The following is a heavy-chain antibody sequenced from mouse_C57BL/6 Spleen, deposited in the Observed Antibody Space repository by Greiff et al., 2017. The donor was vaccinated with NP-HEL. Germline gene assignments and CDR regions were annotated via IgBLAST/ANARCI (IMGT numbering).Heavy chain of an antibody. CDR2: INPNNGGT. J-gene: IGHJ3*01. D-gene: IGHD2-5*01. Sequence: EVQLQQSGPELVKPGASVKISCKASGYTFTDYYMNWVKQSHGKSLQWIGDINPNNGGTSYNQKFKGKATLTVDKSSSTAYMELRSLTSEDSAVYYCARSRAYYSNPFAYWGQGTLVTVSA. CDR1: GYTFTDYY. V-gene: IGHV1-26*01. CDR3: ARSRAYYSNPFAY.